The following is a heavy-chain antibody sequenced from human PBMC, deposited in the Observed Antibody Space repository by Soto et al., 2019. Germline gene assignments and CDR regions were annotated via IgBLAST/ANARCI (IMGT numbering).Heavy chain of an antibody. CDR2: IYPGDSDT. Sequence: GESLKISCKGSGYSFTSYWIGWVRQMPGKGLEWMGIIYPGDSDTRYSLSFQGQVTISADKSISTAYLQWSSLKASDTATYYCARLSITGTTPSAFDIWGQGTMVTVSS. J-gene: IGHJ3*02. CDR1: GYSFTSYW. D-gene: IGHD1-7*01. CDR3: ARLSITGTTPSAFDI. V-gene: IGHV5-51*01.